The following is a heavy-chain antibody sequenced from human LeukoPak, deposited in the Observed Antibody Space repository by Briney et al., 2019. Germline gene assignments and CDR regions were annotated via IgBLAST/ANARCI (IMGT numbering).Heavy chain of an antibody. CDR1: GFTFSNAW. V-gene: IGHV3-53*01. Sequence: GGSLRLSCAASGFTFSNAWMSWVRQAPGKGLEWVSVIYSDGNTFYADSVKGRFTISRDISMNTLHLQMNSLRGEDTAVYYCARDRRGVASATSDSYYFDYWGQGTLVTVSS. CDR3: ARDRRGVASATSDSYYFDY. J-gene: IGHJ4*02. CDR2: IYSDGNT. D-gene: IGHD2-15*01.